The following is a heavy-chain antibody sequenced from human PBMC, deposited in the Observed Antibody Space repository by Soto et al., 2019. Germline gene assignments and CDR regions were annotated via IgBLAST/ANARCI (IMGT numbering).Heavy chain of an antibody. Sequence: QVQLVESGGGVVQPGRSLRLSCAASGFTFSSYAMHWVRQAPGKGLELVAVISYDGSNKYYADSVKGRFTISRDNSKNTLYLQMNSLRAEDTAVEYCARDQGTYYYGSGGYDPFYWGQGTLVTVSS. J-gene: IGHJ4*02. D-gene: IGHD3-10*01. V-gene: IGHV3-30-3*01. CDR3: ARDQGTYYYGSGGYDPFY. CDR1: GFTFSSYA. CDR2: ISYDGSNK.